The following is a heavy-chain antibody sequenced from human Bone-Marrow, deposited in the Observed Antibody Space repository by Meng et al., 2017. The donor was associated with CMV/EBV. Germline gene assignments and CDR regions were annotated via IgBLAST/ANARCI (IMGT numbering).Heavy chain of an antibody. D-gene: IGHD2-2*01. V-gene: IGHV3-9*01. CDR2: ISWNSGSI. CDR1: GFTFDDYA. Sequence: SLKISCAASGFTFDDYAMHWVRQAPGKGLEWVSGISWNSGSIGYADSVKGRFTISRDNAKNSLYLQMNSLRAEDTAVYYCARDGYCSSTSCLYYYYYYGMDVWGQGTTVTVSS. J-gene: IGHJ6*02. CDR3: ARDGYCSSTSCLYYYYYYGMDV.